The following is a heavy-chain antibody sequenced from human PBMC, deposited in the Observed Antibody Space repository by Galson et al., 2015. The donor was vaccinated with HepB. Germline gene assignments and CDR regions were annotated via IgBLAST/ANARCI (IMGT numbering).Heavy chain of an antibody. D-gene: IGHD4-17*01. V-gene: IGHV3-33*01. CDR3: ASGSATTVTKYYFDY. CDR2: IWSNRVTQ. CDR1: GFSFSTYG. Sequence: SLRLSCAASGFSFSTYGTHWVRQAPGKGLEWVAVIWSNRVTQYYADSVKGRFPISRDNSRNMLFLQLDSLRAEDTAVYYCASGSATTVTKYYFDYWGQETLVTVSS. J-gene: IGHJ4*02.